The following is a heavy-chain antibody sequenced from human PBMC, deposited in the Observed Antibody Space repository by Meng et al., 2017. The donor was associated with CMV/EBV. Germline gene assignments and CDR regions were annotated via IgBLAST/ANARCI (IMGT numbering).Heavy chain of an antibody. V-gene: IGHV3-7*01. CDR1: GLTFSSYW. J-gene: IGHJ4*02. Sequence: GGSLRLSCAASGLTFSSYWMSWVRQAPGKGLEWVANIKQDGSEKYYVDSVKGRFTISRDNAKNSLYLQMNSLRAEDTAVYYCARDSRRGNSDPELYYWGQGTLVTVSS. CDR3: ARDSRRGNSDPELYY. CDR2: IKQDGSEK. D-gene: IGHD4-23*01.